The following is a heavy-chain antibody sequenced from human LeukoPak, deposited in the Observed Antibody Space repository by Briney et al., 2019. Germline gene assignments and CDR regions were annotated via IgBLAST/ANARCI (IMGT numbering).Heavy chain of an antibody. D-gene: IGHD2-15*01. Sequence: GGSLRLSCAASGFTFSSYWMSWVRQAPGKGLEWVANIKQDGGEKYYVDSVKGRFTISRDNAKNSLYLQMNSLRAEDTAVYYCARVVPVVGRWPLSYYYYMDVWGKGTTVTVSS. CDR3: ARVVPVVGRWPLSYYYYMDV. CDR2: IKQDGGEK. V-gene: IGHV3-7*01. CDR1: GFTFSSYW. J-gene: IGHJ6*03.